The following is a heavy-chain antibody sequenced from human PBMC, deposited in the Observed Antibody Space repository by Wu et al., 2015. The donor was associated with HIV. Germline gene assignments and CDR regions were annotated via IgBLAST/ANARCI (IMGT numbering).Heavy chain of an antibody. CDR1: GYTFTSYY. D-gene: IGHD5-24*01. Sequence: QVQLVQSGAEVKKPGASVKVSCKASGYTFTSYYMHWVRQAPGQGLEWMGIINPSGGSTSYAQKFQGRVTMTRDTSTSTVYMELSSLRSEDTAVYYCARATEMAKAIDAFDIWGQGTMVTVSS. CDR3: ARATEMAKAIDAFDI. J-gene: IGHJ3*02. V-gene: IGHV1-46*01. CDR2: INPSGGST.